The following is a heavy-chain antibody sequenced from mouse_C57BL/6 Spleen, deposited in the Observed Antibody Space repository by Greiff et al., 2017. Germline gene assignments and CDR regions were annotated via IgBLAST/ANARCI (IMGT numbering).Heavy chain of an antibody. V-gene: IGHV5-16*01. J-gene: IGHJ1*03. D-gene: IGHD2-2*01. CDR1: GFTFSDYY. CDR3: AREGYYRYFDV. CDR2: INYDGSST. Sequence: EVQRVESEGGLVQPGSSMKLSCTASGFTFSDYYMAWVRQVPEKGLEWVANINYDGSSTYYLDSLKSRFIISRDNAKNILYLQMSSLKSEDTATYYCAREGYYRYFDVWGTGTTVTVSS.